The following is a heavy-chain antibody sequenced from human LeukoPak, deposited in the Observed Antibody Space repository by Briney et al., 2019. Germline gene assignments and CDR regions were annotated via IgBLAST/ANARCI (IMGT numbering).Heavy chain of an antibody. V-gene: IGHV1-69*13. J-gene: IGHJ3*02. CDR1: GGTFSSYA. Sequence: SVKVSCKASGGTFSSYAISWVRQAPGQGCEWMGGIIPIFGTANYAQKFQGRVTITADESTSTAYMELSSLRSEDTAVYYCARAKNWNDGEAFDIWGQGTMVTVSS. CDR3: ARAKNWNDGEAFDI. D-gene: IGHD1-1*01. CDR2: IIPIFGTA.